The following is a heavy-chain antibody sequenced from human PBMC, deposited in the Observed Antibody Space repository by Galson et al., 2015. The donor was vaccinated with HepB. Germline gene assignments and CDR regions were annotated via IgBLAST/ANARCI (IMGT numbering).Heavy chain of an antibody. CDR3: ARDLDYYGSGGYWDLGY. D-gene: IGHD3-10*01. V-gene: IGHV1-18*01. CDR1: GYTFTSYG. J-gene: IGHJ4*02. Sequence: SVKVSCKASGYTFTSYGISWVRQAPGQGLEWMGWISAYNGNTNYAQKLQGRVTMTTDTSTSTAYMELRSLRSDDTAVYYFARDLDYYGSGGYWDLGYWGQGTLVTVSS. CDR2: ISAYNGNT.